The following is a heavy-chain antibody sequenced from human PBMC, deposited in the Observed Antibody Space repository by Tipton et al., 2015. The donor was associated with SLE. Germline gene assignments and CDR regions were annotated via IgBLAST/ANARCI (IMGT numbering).Heavy chain of an antibody. J-gene: IGHJ3*02. CDR2: IYHSGST. Sequence: TLSLTCTVSGGSISSGSYYWGWIRQPPGKGLEWIGSIYHSGSTYYNPSLKSRVTISVDTSKNQFSLKLSSVTAADTAVYYCARRDAFDIWGQGTMVTVSS. CDR3: ARRDAFDI. V-gene: IGHV4-39*07. CDR1: GGSISSGSYY.